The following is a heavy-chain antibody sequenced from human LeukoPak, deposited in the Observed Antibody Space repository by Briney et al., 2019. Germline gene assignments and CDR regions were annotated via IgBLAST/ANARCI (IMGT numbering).Heavy chain of an antibody. CDR2: IRYDGSNK. D-gene: IGHD3-22*01. Sequence: PGGSLRLSCAASGFTFSSYGMHWVRQAPGKGLEWVAFIRYDGSNKYYADSVKGRFTISRDNSKNTLYLQMNSLRAEDTAVYYCARLRPPSSGYYYAFDYWGQGTLVTVSS. CDR3: ARLRPPSSGYYYAFDY. V-gene: IGHV3-30*02. CDR1: GFTFSSYG. J-gene: IGHJ4*02.